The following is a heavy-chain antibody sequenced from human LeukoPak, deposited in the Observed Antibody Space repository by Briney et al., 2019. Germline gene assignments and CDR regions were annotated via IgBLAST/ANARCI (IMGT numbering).Heavy chain of an antibody. CDR2: IYTSGST. V-gene: IGHV4-61*02. CDR3: ARGGNYGDYVFGY. J-gene: IGHJ4*02. CDR1: GGSISSGSYY. D-gene: IGHD4-17*01. Sequence: SQTLSLTCTVSGGSISSGSYYWSWIRQPAGKGLEWIGRIYTSGSTNYNPSLKSRVTISVDTSKNQFSLKLSSVTAADTAVYYCARGGNYGDYVFGYWGQGTLVTVSS.